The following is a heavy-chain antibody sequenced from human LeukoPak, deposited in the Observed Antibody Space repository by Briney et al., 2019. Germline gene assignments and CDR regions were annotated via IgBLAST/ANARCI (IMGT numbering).Heavy chain of an antibody. CDR3: ARDHYNFWSGYLDY. CDR2: ISTNGGST. Sequence: GGSLRLSCAASGFTFSNYAMHWVRQAPGKGLEYVSAISTNGGSTYYANSVKGRFTISRDNSKNTLYLQMGSLRAEDMAVYYCARDHYNFWSGYLDYWGQGTLVTVYS. J-gene: IGHJ4*02. D-gene: IGHD3-3*01. V-gene: IGHV3-64*01. CDR1: GFTFSNYA.